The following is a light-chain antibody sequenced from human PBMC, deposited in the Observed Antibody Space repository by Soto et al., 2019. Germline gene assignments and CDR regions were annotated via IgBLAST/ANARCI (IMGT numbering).Light chain of an antibody. CDR2: DES. J-gene: IGKJ2*01. Sequence: EILLTQSPGTLSLSPGERATLSCRASQSVSSTYLAWYQHKPGQPPRLLIYDESTRATGIPDRFSGSVSRTDFTLTISRLEPEDFAVYYCQRYDSSLYTFGQGTKLEIK. CDR1: QSVSSTY. V-gene: IGKV3-20*01. CDR3: QRYDSSLYT.